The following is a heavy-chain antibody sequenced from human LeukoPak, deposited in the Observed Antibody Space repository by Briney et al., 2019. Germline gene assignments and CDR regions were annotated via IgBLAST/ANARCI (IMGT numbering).Heavy chain of an antibody. V-gene: IGHV4-34*01. Sequence: SETLSLTCAVYGGSFSGYYWSWIRRPPGKGLEWIGEINHSGSTNYNPSLKSRVTISVDTSKNQFSLKLSSVTAADTAVYYCARVLSGYYFFVDYWGQGTLVTVSS. CDR2: INHSGST. D-gene: IGHD3-3*01. J-gene: IGHJ4*02. CDR1: GGSFSGYY. CDR3: ARVLSGYYFFVDY.